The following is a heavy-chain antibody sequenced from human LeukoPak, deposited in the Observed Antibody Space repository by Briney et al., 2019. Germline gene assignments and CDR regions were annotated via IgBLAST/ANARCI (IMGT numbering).Heavy chain of an antibody. CDR3: ARDSGERGSGSYLIAY. CDR1: GYTFIGYY. V-gene: IGHV1-2*02. Sequence: ASVKVSCKASGYTFIGYYMHWVRHAPGQGLEWMGWINPNSGGTNYAQKFQGRVTMTRDTSISTAYMELSRLRSDDTAVYYCARDSGERGSGSYLIAYWGRGTLVTVSS. D-gene: IGHD3-10*01. J-gene: IGHJ4*02. CDR2: INPNSGGT.